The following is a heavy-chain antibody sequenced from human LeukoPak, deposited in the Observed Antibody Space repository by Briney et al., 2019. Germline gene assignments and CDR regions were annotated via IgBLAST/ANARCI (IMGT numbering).Heavy chain of an antibody. Sequence: PSETLSLTCTVSGGSISSYYWRWIRQPPGKGLEWIEYIYHSGSTNYNPSLKSRVTISVDTSKSQFSLRLSSVTAADTAVYYCARVTGYMIEDYFDYWGQGTLVTVSS. CDR3: ARVTGYMIEDYFDY. V-gene: IGHV4-59*13. J-gene: IGHJ4*02. D-gene: IGHD3-22*01. CDR1: GGSISSYY. CDR2: IYHSGST.